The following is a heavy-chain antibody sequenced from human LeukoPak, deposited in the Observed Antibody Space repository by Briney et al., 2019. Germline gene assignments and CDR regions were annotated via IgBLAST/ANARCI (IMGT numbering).Heavy chain of an antibody. D-gene: IGHD3-10*01. CDR1: GESFSSYY. CDR3: ARGRSPVRGVIKGPSRYYYYGMDV. V-gene: IGHV4-34*01. J-gene: IGHJ6*02. CDR2: INHSGNT. Sequence: SETLSLTCAVYGESFSSYYWSWIRQPPGKGLEWIGEINHSGNTNYNPSLKSRVTISVDTSKNQFSLKLSSVTAADTAVYYCARGRSPVRGVIKGPSRYYYYGMDVWGQGTTVTVSS.